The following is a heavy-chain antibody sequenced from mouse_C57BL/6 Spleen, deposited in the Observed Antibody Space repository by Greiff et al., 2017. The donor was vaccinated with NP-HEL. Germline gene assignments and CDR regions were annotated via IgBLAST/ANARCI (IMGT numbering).Heavy chain of an antibody. CDR3: AKVLYPGYFDV. J-gene: IGHJ1*03. CDR2: ISYDGSN. CDR1: GYSITSGYY. V-gene: IGHV3-6*01. Sequence: EVKLQESGPGLVKPSQSLSLTCSVTGYSITSGYYWNWIRQFPGNKLEWMGYISYDGSNNYNPSLKNRISITRETSKNQCFLKLNSVTTEDTATYYCAKVLYPGYFDVWGTGTTVTVSS.